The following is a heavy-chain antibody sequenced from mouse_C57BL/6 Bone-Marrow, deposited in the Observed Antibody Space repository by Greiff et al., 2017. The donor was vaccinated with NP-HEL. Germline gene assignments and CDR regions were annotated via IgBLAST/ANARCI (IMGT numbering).Heavy chain of an antibody. CDR2: IDPESGDT. CDR3: TTGWVFAY. V-gene: IGHV14-4*01. J-gene: IGHJ3*01. CDR1: GFNIKDDY. Sequence: VQLQQSGAELVRPGASVKLSCTASGFNIKDDYMHWVKQRPEQGLEWIGWIDPESGDTEYASKFQGKATITADTSSNTAYLQLSSLTSEDTAVYYCTTGWVFAYWGQGTLVTVSA.